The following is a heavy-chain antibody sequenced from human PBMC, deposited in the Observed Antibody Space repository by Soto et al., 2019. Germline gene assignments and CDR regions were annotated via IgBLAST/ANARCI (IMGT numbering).Heavy chain of an antibody. Sequence: QLQLQESGPGLVKPSETLSLTCTVSGGSISSSSYYWGWIRQPPGKGLEWIGSIYYSGSTYYNPSLKSRVTISVDTSKNQFSLKLSSVNAADTAVYYCARPYYGEYSPFDYWGQGTLVTVSS. CDR2: IYYSGST. D-gene: IGHD3-10*01. V-gene: IGHV4-39*01. J-gene: IGHJ4*02. CDR1: GGSISSSSYY. CDR3: ARPYYGEYSPFDY.